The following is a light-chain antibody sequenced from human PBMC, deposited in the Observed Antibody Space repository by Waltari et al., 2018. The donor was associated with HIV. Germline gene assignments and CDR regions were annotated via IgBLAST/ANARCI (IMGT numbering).Light chain of an antibody. CDR1: QNVFYSSNNKNY. Sequence: DIVMTQSPDSLAVSLGERATIKCKSSQNVFYSSNNKNYLSWYQHKPGQPPKLIIYWASSRQSGVPDRFSGSGSGTDFTLTISSLQAEDVAFYFCQQTYTIPPTFGGGPRWRSN. V-gene: IGKV4-1*01. CDR2: WAS. J-gene: IGKJ4*01. CDR3: QQTYTIPPT.